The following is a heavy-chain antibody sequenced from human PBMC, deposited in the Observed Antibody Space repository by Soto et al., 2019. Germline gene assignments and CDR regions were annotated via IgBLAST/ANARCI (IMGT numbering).Heavy chain of an antibody. CDR1: GTIFSSYT. D-gene: IGHD3-16*01. V-gene: IGHV1-69*08. J-gene: IGHJ6*02. CDR2: IIPILGET. CDR3: ARGLGGRMDD. Sequence: QVQLVQSGAEVKKPGSSVRVSCKASGTIFSSYTISWVRQAPGQGLEWMGRIIPILGETNSAQKFQGRVTLTAGKSTNTAYMELNSLRLEDTALYYCARGLGGRMDDWGQGTKVTVSS.